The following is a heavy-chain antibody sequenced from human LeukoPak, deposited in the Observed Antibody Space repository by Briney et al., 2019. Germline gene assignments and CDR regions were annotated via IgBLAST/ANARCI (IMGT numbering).Heavy chain of an antibody. V-gene: IGHV3-74*01. CDR1: GFTFSSYW. CDR2: INSEGSTR. J-gene: IGHJ4*02. D-gene: IGHD1-26*01. CDR3: ARAVSGTYGKFDY. Sequence: GGSLRLSCVASGFTFSSYWMQWVRQAPAKGMVWVSRINSEGSTRNYADSVKGRFTISRDNAKNTQYLQMNSLRAEDTAVYYCARAVSGTYGKFDYWGQGTLVTVS.